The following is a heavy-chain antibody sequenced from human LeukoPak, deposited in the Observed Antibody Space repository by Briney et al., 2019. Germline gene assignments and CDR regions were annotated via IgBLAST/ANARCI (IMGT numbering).Heavy chain of an antibody. Sequence: PGGSLRLSCAASGFTFSSYAMSSVRQAPGKGLEWVSAISGSGGSTYYADSVKGRFTIPRDNSKNTLYLQMNSMRAEDTAVYYCARDPWYRAFDIWGQGTMVTVSA. D-gene: IGHD6-13*01. CDR1: GFTFSSYA. CDR2: ISGSGGST. CDR3: ARDPWYRAFDI. J-gene: IGHJ3*02. V-gene: IGHV3-23*01.